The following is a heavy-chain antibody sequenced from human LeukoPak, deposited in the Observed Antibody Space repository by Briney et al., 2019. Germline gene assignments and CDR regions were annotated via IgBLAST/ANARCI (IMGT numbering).Heavy chain of an antibody. Sequence: GGSLRLSCAASGFSLSSYAMHWVRQAPGKGLEWVAVISHDGSNKYYADSVKGRFTISRDNSKSTLYLQMNSLRAEDTAVYYCARGTMIVVGDYWGQGALVTVSS. CDR3: ARGTMIVVGDY. D-gene: IGHD3-22*01. J-gene: IGHJ4*02. V-gene: IGHV3-30-3*01. CDR2: ISHDGSNK. CDR1: GFSLSSYA.